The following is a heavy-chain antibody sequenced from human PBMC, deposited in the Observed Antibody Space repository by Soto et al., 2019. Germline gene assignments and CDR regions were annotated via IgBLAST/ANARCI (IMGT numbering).Heavy chain of an antibody. CDR2: IFYSGHL. CDR1: GTSFGTYY. CDR3: ARQVVTASSPIYYFDY. J-gene: IGHJ4*02. V-gene: IGHV4-59*08. Sequence: PSETLSLTCAVSGTSFGTYYWSWIRQPPGKGLEWIGYIFYSGHLKYNPSLKSRLTISVDPPKNQISLRLTSVTTADTAVYYCARQVVTASSPIYYFDYWGQGILVTVSS. D-gene: IGHD2-21*02.